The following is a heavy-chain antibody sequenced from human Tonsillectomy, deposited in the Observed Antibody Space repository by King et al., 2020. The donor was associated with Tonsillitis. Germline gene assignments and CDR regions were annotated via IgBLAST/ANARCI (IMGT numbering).Heavy chain of an antibody. V-gene: IGHV1-8*01. D-gene: IGHD1-14*01. CDR2: MNPNSGNT. CDR3: ARRPTGGQIAGNWFDP. Sequence: QLVQSGAEVKKPGASVKVSCKASGYTFTSYDINWVRQATGQGLEWMGWMNPNSGNTGYAQKFQGRVTMTRNNSISTAYMELSSLRSEDTAVYYCARRPTGGQIAGNWFDPWGQGTLVTVSS. CDR1: GYTFTSYD. J-gene: IGHJ5*02.